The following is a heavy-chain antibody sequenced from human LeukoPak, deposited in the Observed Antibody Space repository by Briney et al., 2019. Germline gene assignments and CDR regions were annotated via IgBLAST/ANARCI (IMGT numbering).Heavy chain of an antibody. CDR1: GGSISSYY. D-gene: IGHD6-13*01. V-gene: IGHV4-59*01. CDR3: ASTRGPKDSSSWYRADAFDI. CDR2: IYYSGST. J-gene: IGHJ3*02. Sequence: SETLSLTCTVSGGSISSYYWSWIRQPPGKGLEWIGYIYYSGSTNYNPSLKSRVTISVDTSKNQFSLKLSSVTAADTAVYYCASTRGPKDSSSWYRADAFDIWGQGTMVTVSS.